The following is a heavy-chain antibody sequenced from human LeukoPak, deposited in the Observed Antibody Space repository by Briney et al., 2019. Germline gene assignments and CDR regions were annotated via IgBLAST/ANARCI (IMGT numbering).Heavy chain of an antibody. Sequence: ASVKVSCKASGGTFSSYAISWVRQAPGQGLEWMGWMNPNSGNTGYAQKFQGRVTMTRNTSISTAYMELSSLRSEDTAVYYCARAKTYYDFWSGYWRGYYYYGMDVWGQGTTVTVSS. J-gene: IGHJ6*02. CDR1: GGTFSSYA. CDR3: ARAKTYYDFWSGYWRGYYYYGMDV. V-gene: IGHV1-8*02. D-gene: IGHD3-3*01. CDR2: MNPNSGNT.